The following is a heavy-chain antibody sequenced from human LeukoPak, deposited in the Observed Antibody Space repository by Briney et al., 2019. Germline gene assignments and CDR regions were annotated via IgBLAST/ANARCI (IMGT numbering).Heavy chain of an antibody. CDR3: AKDSFGRITSSLYYGMDV. CDR1: GFTFDDYT. Sequence: GGSLRLSCAASGFTFDDYTMHWVRQAPGKGLEWVSLISWDGGSTYYADSVKGRFTISRDNSKNSLYLQMNSLRTEDTALYYCAKDSFGRITSSLYYGMDVWGQGTTVTVSS. D-gene: IGHD2-2*01. J-gene: IGHJ6*02. V-gene: IGHV3-43*01. CDR2: ISWDGGST.